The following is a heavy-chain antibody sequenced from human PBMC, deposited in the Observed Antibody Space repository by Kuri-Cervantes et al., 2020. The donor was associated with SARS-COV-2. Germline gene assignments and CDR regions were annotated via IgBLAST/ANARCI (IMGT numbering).Heavy chain of an antibody. CDR2: INPNSGGT. CDR1: GYTFTGYY. V-gene: IGHV1-2*04. D-gene: IGHD4-23*01. Sequence: ASVKVSCKASGYTFTGYYMHWVRQAPGQGLEWMGWINPNSGGTNYAQKFQGWVTMTRDTSISTAYMELSSLRSEDTAVYYCARLDYGGNYYYGMDVWGQGTTVTVSS. J-gene: IGHJ6*02. CDR3: ARLDYGGNYYYGMDV.